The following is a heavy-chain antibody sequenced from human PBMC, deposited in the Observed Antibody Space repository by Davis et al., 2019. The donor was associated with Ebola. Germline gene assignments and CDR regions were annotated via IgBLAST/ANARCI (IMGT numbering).Heavy chain of an antibody. J-gene: IGHJ4*02. Sequence: GESLKISCAASGFTFSSYDMSWVRQAPGKGLEWVSGISGSGGSTYYADSVKGRFTISRDNSKNTLVLQMNSLRAEDTAVYYCAKETHYGGDYWGQGTLVTVSS. D-gene: IGHD4/OR15-4a*01. V-gene: IGHV3-23*01. CDR1: GFTFSSYD. CDR2: ISGSGGST. CDR3: AKETHYGGDY.